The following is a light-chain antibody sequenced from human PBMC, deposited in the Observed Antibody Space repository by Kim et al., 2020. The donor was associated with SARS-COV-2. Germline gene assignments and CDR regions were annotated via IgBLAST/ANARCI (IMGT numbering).Light chain of an antibody. CDR3: NSLDINDNVV. V-gene: IGLV3-19*01. CDR1: SLRSYY. CDR2: GKN. J-gene: IGLJ2*01. Sequence: SSELTQDPAVSVALGQTVRITCQGDSLRSYYATWYQQKPGQAPILVIYGKNNRPSGIPDRFSGSSSGNTASFTITGTQAGDEADYYCNSLDINDNVVFGG.